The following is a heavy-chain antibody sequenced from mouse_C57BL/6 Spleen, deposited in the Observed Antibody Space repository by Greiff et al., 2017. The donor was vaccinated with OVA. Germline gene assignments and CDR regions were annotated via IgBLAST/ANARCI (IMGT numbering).Heavy chain of an antibody. D-gene: IGHD2-3*01. Sequence: EVQGVESGGDLVKPGGSLKLSCAASGFTFSSYGMSWVRQTPDKRLEWVATISSGGGYTYYPDSVKGRFTSSRENAKNTLYLQMSSLKSEDTAMYYCARLRDGYYFDYWGQGTTLTVSS. CDR2: ISSGGGYT. J-gene: IGHJ2*01. CDR3: ARLRDGYYFDY. V-gene: IGHV5-6*01. CDR1: GFTFSSYG.